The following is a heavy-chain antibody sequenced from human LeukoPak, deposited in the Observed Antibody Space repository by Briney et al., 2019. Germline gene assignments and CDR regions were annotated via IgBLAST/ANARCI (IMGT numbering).Heavy chain of an antibody. J-gene: IGHJ4*02. CDR1: GGSISSYY. D-gene: IGHD4-23*01. CDR3: ATLSTVVTPFYFDY. CDR2: IYYTGST. Sequence: SETLTLTCTVSGGSISSYYWSWIRQPPGKGLEWIGYIYYTGSTNYNPSLKSRVTISLDTSKNQFSLKLSSVTAADTAVYYCATLSTVVTPFYFDYWGQGTLVTVSS. V-gene: IGHV4-59*08.